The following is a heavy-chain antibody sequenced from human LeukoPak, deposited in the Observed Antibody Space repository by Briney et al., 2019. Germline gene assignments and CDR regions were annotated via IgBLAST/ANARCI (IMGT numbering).Heavy chain of an antibody. CDR3: ARGTYGYYMDV. V-gene: IGHV4-38-2*02. CDR1: NYSISNSLY. J-gene: IGHJ6*03. Sequence: SETLSLTCSGSNYSISNSLYWGWLRQPPGKGLEWSGSIYRSGSTFYNPSLKSRVTISLDTSKNQFSLKLSSVTAADTAVYFCARGTYGYYMDVWGKGTTVTVSS. CDR2: IYRSGST. D-gene: IGHD4-17*01.